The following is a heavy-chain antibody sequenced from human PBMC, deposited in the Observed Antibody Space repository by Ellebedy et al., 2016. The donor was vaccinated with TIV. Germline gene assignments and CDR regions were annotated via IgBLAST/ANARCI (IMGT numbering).Heavy chain of an antibody. D-gene: IGHD6-19*01. Sequence: AASVKVSCKASGYTFTSYAMNWVRQAPGQGLEWMGWINTNTGNPTYAQGFTGRFVFSLDTSVSTAYLQISSLKAEDTAVYYCARSIAPYSSGWYAPDYWGQGTLVTVSS. CDR1: GYTFTSYA. V-gene: IGHV7-4-1*02. J-gene: IGHJ4*02. CDR3: ARSIAPYSSGWYAPDY. CDR2: INTNTGNP.